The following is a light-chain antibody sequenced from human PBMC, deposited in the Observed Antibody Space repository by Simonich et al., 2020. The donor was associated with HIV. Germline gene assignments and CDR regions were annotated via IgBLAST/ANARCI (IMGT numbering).Light chain of an antibody. CDR3: QQYHSIPWT. V-gene: IGKV4-1*01. CDR1: KSVLYSSNNKNY. Sequence: DIVMTQSPDSLAVSLGERATINCKSSKSVLYSSNNKNYLVWYQQKPGQPPKLLIYGASTRESGVPDRFSGSGSGTDFTLTISSLQAEDVAVYYCQQYHSIPWTFGQGTKVEIK. CDR2: GAS. J-gene: IGKJ1*01.